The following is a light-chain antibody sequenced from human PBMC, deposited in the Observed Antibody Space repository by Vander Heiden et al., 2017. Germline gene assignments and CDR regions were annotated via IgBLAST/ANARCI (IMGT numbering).Light chain of an antibody. CDR2: AAS. V-gene: IGKV1-39*01. J-gene: IGKJ4*01. Sequence: IQMTQSPSSLSASVGDRVTITCRASQSISSYLTWYQQKPGKAPKLLIYAASSLQSGVPSRFSGSGPGTDFTLTISRLQPEDFATYYCQQSDSTPLTFGGGTKVEIK. CDR3: QQSDSTPLT. CDR1: QSISSY.